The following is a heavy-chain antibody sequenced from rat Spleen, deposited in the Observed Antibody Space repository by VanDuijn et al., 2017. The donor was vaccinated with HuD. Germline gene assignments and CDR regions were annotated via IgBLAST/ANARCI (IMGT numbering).Heavy chain of an antibody. V-gene: IGHV2-47*01. CDR2: IWGDGST. J-gene: IGHJ2*01. D-gene: IGHD5-1*01. CDR1: GLSLTSNS. CDR3: TREHNWGFDY. Sequence: QVQLKESGPGLVQPAQTLSLTCTVSGLSLTSNSVSWIRQPPGKGLEWMGGIWGDGSTSYKSALKSRLSISRDTSKSQVFLKVNSLQTDDTAIYYCTREHNWGFDYWGQGVMVTVSS.